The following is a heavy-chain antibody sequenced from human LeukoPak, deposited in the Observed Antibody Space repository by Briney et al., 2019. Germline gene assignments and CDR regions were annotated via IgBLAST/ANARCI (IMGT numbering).Heavy chain of an antibody. J-gene: IGHJ4*02. CDR2: ISSSGRTI. CDR3: ASSTAIGY. CDR1: GLTFSNYE. Sequence: GESLKISCAASGLTFSNYEMNWVRQAPGKGLEWVSYISSSGRTIYYADSVKGRFTISRDNAKNSLYLQMNSLRTEDTAVYYCASSTAIGYWGQGTLVTVSS. V-gene: IGHV3-48*03.